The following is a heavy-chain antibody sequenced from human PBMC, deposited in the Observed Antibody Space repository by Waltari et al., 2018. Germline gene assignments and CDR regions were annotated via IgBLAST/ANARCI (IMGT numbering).Heavy chain of an antibody. CDR3: ARIAAAGLY. V-gene: IGHV1-2*02. CDR1: GSTFTGSY. Sequence: QVQLVPSGAEVTQPGASVTVSCKASGSTFTGSYRHWVRQAPGEGLEWMGWINPNSGGTNYAQKFQGRVTMTRDTSISTAYMELSRLRSDDTAVYYCARIAAAGLYWGQGTLVTVSS. CDR2: INPNSGGT. J-gene: IGHJ4*02. D-gene: IGHD6-13*01.